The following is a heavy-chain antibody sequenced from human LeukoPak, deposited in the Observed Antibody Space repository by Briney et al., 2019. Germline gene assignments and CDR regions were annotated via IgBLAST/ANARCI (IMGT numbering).Heavy chain of an antibody. D-gene: IGHD3-10*01. J-gene: IGHJ4*02. Sequence: SVKVSCKASGGTFSSYAISWVRQAPGQGLEWMGGIIPIFGTANYAQKFQGRVTITADESTSAAYMELSSLRSEDTAVYYCAEGRITMVRGVISYFDYWGQGTLVTVSS. CDR1: GGTFSSYA. V-gene: IGHV1-69*01. CDR2: IIPIFGTA. CDR3: AEGRITMVRGVISYFDY.